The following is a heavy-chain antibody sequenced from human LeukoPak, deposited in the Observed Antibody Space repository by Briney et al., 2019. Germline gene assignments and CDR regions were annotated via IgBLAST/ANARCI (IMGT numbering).Heavy chain of an antibody. D-gene: IGHD5-12*01. CDR1: GFTFSSYW. CDR3: IRTLIVATSPYMDV. V-gene: IGHV3-74*01. J-gene: IGHJ6*03. CDR2: VNSDGTGT. Sequence: GGSLRLSCAASGFTFSSYWMHWVRQAPGKGLVWVSRVNSDGTGTTYADSVEGRFTISIDNAKNTVYLQMHSLRAEDTAIYYCIRTLIVATSPYMDVWGKGTTVTVSS.